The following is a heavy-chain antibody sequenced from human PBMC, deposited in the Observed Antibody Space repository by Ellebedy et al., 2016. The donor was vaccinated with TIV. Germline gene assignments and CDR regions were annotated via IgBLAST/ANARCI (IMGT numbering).Heavy chain of an antibody. V-gene: IGHV4-59*08. CDR1: GASISSDY. Sequence: SETLSLTCTVSGASISSDYWNWIRQPPGKGLEWIGYFHSSGTTSHSPSLKSRVTVSLDTSKNQLSLRLTSVTAADTAVYYCARSRGVWDHGLDIWGQGTTVTVSS. CDR2: FHSSGTT. J-gene: IGHJ6*02. D-gene: IGHD3-10*01. CDR3: ARSRGVWDHGLDI.